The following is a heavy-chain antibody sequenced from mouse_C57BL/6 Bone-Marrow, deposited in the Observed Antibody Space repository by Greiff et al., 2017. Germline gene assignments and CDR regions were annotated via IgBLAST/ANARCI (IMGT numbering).Heavy chain of an antibody. J-gene: IGHJ1*03. CDR2: IDPSDSYT. Sequence: QVQLQQPGPELVRPGTSVKLSCKASGYTFTSYWMHWVKQRPGQGLEWIGVIDPSDSYTNYNQKFKGKATLTVDTSSSTAYMERSSLTSEESAVYYCARVNTTVVANWYFDVWGTGTTVTVSS. D-gene: IGHD1-1*01. CDR1: GYTFTSYW. CDR3: ARVNTTVVANWYFDV. V-gene: IGHV1-59*01.